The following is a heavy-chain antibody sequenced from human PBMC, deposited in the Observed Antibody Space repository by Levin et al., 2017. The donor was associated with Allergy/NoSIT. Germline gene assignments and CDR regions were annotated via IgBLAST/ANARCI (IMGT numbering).Heavy chain of an antibody. CDR2: TYYRSKWYH. D-gene: IGHD6-19*01. CDR3: ARAPIAVPGTWYFDH. Sequence: LSLTCAVSGDSVSSNDAAWNWIRQSPSRGLEWLGRTYYRSKWYHDYAASVKSRMSINPDTSKNQFSLQLNSVTPEDTAVYHCARAPIAVPGTWYFDHWGQGVPVTVSS. J-gene: IGHJ4*02. CDR1: GDSVSSNDAA. V-gene: IGHV6-1*01.